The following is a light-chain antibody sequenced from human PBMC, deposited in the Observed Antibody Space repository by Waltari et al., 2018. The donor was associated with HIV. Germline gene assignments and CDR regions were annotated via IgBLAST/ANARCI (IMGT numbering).Light chain of an antibody. J-gene: IGLJ3*02. CDR3: NSYTISSTLGV. V-gene: IGLV2-14*01. Sequence: SALTQPASVSGSPAQSITISCHGTRSKVGRFNYLPSYPQYPVKPHTLMIYEVTNRPSGVYNRFSGSKSGNTASLTISGLQAEDDADYYCNSYTISSTLGVCVGGTKLTVL. CDR1: RSKVGRFNY. CDR2: EVT.